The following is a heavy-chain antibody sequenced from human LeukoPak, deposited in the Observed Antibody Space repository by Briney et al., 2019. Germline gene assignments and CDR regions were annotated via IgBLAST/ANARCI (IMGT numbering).Heavy chain of an antibody. CDR1: GGSISSSSYY. Sequence: SETLSLTCTVSGGSISSSSYYWGWIRQPPGKGLEWIGSIYYSGSTYYNPSLKSRVTISVDTSKNQFSLKLSSVTAADTVVYYCASQRQDSPPTFWYFDLWGRGTLVTVSS. J-gene: IGHJ2*01. D-gene: IGHD2/OR15-2a*01. CDR2: IYYSGST. V-gene: IGHV4-39*07. CDR3: ASQRQDSPPTFWYFDL.